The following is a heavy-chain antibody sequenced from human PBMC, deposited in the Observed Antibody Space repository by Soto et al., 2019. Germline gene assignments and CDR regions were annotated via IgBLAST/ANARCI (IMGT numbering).Heavy chain of an antibody. CDR1: GGTFSSYA. Sequence: QVQLVQSGAEVKKPGSSVKVSCKASGGTFSSYAISWVRQAPGQGLEGMGGIIPIFGTANYAQKFQGRVTITADESTSTAYMELSSLRSEDTAVYYCARYTKDDYGDYPWFDPWGQGTLVTVSS. D-gene: IGHD4-17*01. CDR2: IIPIFGTA. CDR3: ARYTKDDYGDYPWFDP. V-gene: IGHV1-69*01. J-gene: IGHJ5*02.